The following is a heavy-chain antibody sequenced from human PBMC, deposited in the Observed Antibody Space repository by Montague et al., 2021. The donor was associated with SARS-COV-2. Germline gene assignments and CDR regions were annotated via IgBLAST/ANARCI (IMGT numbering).Heavy chain of an antibody. V-gene: IGHV3-48*02. D-gene: IGHD5-18*01. CDR2: ISSSSSTI. CDR3: ARDRGGYGPYYYGRDV. J-gene: IGHJ6*02. Sequence: SLRLSCAASGFTFSSYSTNWVRQAPGKGLEWVSYISSSSSTIYYSDSVKGRFTISRDNAKNSLYLQMNSLRDEDTAVYYCARDRGGYGPYYYGRDVWGQGTTVTGSS. CDR1: GFTFSSYS.